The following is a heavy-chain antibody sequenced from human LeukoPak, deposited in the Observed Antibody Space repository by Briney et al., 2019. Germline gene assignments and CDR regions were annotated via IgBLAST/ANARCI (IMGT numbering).Heavy chain of an antibody. J-gene: IGHJ6*03. D-gene: IGHD6-13*01. Sequence: SGGSLRLSCAASGFTFSDHYTDWVRQAPGKGLEWISYIDSSDRSDSTKYYADSVKGRFSISRDNAKKSLYLQMDGLTAEDTAVYYCASASSTRPSVDHYMDVWGTGTTVTVSS. CDR2: IDSSDRSDSTK. CDR1: GFTFSDHY. CDR3: ASASSTRPSVDHYMDV. V-gene: IGHV3-11*04.